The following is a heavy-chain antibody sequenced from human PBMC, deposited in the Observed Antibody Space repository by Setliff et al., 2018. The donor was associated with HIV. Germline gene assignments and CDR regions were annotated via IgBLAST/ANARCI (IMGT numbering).Heavy chain of an antibody. CDR2: MSYDGRMK. J-gene: IGHJ4*02. Sequence: SGFTFSNHGMHWVRQAPGKGLEWVAVMSYDGRMKDYADSVKGRFTISRDNSRNTLYLQMNSLRAEDTALYFCARRGNLLEGRQLDSWGQGTLVTVSS. V-gene: IGHV3-30*03. CDR3: ARRGNLLEGRQLDS. CDR1: GFTFSNHG. D-gene: IGHD1-1*01.